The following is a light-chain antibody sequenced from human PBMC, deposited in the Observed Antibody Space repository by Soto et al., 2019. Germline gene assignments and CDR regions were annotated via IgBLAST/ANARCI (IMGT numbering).Light chain of an antibody. Sequence: INQSPSSLSASVGDRGTIPYLASPGIGNAVGWDQQKPGKPPKVLIYGASNLQSGGPPRFSGSGSGTDVTLAISSLQPEDSATYYCPQATSFPLTSGGRTKV. CDR1: PGIGNA. J-gene: IGKJ4*01. CDR2: GAS. CDR3: PQATSFPLT. V-gene: IGKV1-6*01.